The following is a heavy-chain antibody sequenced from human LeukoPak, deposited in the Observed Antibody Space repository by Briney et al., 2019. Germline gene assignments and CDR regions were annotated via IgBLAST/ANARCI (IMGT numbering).Heavy chain of an antibody. CDR2: VYHNGGA. V-gene: IGHV4/OR15-8*01. Sequence: SETLSLTCAVSGASIASHSWWSWVRQPPGKGLEWIGEVYHNGGANYKPSLKSRVTISVDTSRNHFSLKLTSVTAADTAVYFCAYNRNFALDNWGQGTLVTVSS. J-gene: IGHJ4*01. CDR1: GASIASHSW. D-gene: IGHD1-14*01. CDR3: AYNRNFALDN.